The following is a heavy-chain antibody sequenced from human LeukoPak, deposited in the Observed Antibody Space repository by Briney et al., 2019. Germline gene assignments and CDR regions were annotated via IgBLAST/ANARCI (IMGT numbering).Heavy chain of an antibody. J-gene: IGHJ4*02. Sequence: SETLSLTCTVSGGSVSSGTYYWTWIRQPPGKGLEWIGYIHYSGSSNHNPSLKSRVTISVDTSNNQFSLRLTSVTAADTVVYYCARSRGGACFDYWGQGTLVTVSS. CDR2: IHYSGSS. D-gene: IGHD2-21*02. V-gene: IGHV4-61*01. CDR1: GGSVSSGTYY. CDR3: ARSRGGACFDY.